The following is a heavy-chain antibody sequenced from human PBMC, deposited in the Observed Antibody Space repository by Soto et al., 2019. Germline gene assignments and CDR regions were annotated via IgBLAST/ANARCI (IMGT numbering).Heavy chain of an antibody. CDR3: ARGGIAARLQH. J-gene: IGHJ1*01. CDR1: GGSFSGYY. CDR2: INHSGST. Sequence: QVQLQQWGAGLLKPSETLSLTCAVYGGSFSGYYWSWIRQPPGRGLEWIGEINHSGSTYYNPSLTSRVTLSVDTSTNHFSLKLTSVTAADAAVYYCARGGIAARLQHWGQGTLVTVSS. V-gene: IGHV4-34*01. D-gene: IGHD6-6*01.